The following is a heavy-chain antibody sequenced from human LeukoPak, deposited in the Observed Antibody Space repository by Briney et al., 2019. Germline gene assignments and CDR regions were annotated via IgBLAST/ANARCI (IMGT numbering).Heavy chain of an antibody. CDR2: INPSGGST. J-gene: IGHJ5*02. D-gene: IGHD5-18*01. Sequence: GASVKVSCKASGYTFTSYYMHWVRQAPGQGLEWMGIINPSGGSTSYAQKFQGRVTMTRDMSTSTVYMELSSLRSEDTAVYYCARDSDHLDEYSSWFDPWGQGTLVTVSS. V-gene: IGHV1-46*01. CDR1: GYTFTSYY. CDR3: ARDSDHLDEYSSWFDP.